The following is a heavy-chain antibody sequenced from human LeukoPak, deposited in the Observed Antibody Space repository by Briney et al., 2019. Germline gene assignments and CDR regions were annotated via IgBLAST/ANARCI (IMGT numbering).Heavy chain of an antibody. J-gene: IGHJ5*02. CDR2: INPNSGGT. Sequence: ASVKVSCKASGYTFTCYYMHWVRQAPGQGREWMGWINPNSGGTNYAQKFQGWVTMTRDTSISTAYMELSRLRSHDTAVYYCARAPRITMVRGVPYNLFDPWGQGTLVTVSS. CDR3: ARAPRITMVRGVPYNLFDP. CDR1: GYTFTCYY. D-gene: IGHD3-10*01. V-gene: IGHV1-2*04.